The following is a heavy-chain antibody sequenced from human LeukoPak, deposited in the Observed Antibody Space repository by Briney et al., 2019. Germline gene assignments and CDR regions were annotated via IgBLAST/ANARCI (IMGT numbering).Heavy chain of an antibody. CDR3: ARDPGSYYFDY. CDR2: ISYDVRNK. Sequence: RRSLRLACALSAFTFSSYAMHWDRHAPGNGLEWVAFISYDVRNKYYADSVKGRFTISRDNSKNTLYLQMNSMRAEDTAVYYCARDPGSYYFDYWGQGTLVTVSS. J-gene: IGHJ4*02. V-gene: IGHV3-30*04. CDR1: AFTFSSYA. D-gene: IGHD1-1*01.